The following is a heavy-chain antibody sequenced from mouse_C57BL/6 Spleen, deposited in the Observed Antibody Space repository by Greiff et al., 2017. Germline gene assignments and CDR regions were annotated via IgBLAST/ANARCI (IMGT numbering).Heavy chain of an antibody. CDR1: GYTFTSYW. J-gene: IGHJ1*03. V-gene: IGHV1-72*01. CDR2: IDPNSGGT. D-gene: IGHD1-1*01. CDR3: ASPQFITTVVGGYFDV. Sequence: QVQLKQSGAELVKPGASVKLSCKASGYTFTSYWMHWVKQRPGRGLEWIGRIDPNSGGTKYNEKFKSKATLTVDKPSSTAYMQLSSLTSEDSAVYYCASPQFITTVVGGYFDVWGTGTTVTVSS.